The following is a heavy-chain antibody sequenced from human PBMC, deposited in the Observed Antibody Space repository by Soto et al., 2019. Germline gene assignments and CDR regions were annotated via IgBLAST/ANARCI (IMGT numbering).Heavy chain of an antibody. D-gene: IGHD3-3*01. J-gene: IGHJ6*03. Sequence: GGSLRLSCAASGFTFSSYAMHWVRQAPGKGLEWVAVISYDGSNKYYADSVKGRLTISRDNSKNTLYLQMNSLRAEDTAVYYCARDGDFWSGYYRTYYYYYMDVWGKGTTVTVSS. CDR1: GFTFSSYA. CDR2: ISYDGSNK. CDR3: ARDGDFWSGYYRTYYYYYMDV. V-gene: IGHV3-30-3*01.